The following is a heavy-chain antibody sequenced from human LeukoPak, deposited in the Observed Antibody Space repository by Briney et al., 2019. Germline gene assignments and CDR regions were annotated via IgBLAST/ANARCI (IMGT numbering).Heavy chain of an antibody. D-gene: IGHD3-22*01. V-gene: IGHV1-2*02. CDR2: INPNSGGT. CDR3: ARDPSINYYDSSAYSEDAFDI. CDR1: GYTFTGYY. Sequence: ASVKVSCKASGYTFTGYYMHWVRQAPGQGLEWMGWINPNSGGTDSAQKFQGRVTMTRDTSISTAYMELSRLRSDDTAVYYCARDPSINYYDSSAYSEDAFDIWGQGTMVTVSS. J-gene: IGHJ3*02.